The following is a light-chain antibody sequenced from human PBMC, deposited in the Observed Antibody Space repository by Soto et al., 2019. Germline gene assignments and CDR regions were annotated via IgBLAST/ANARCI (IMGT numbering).Light chain of an antibody. J-gene: IGKJ4*01. CDR2: WAS. CDR1: QSTLNSSSNKIC. CDR3: QQCYSTLLT. V-gene: IGKV4-1*01. Sequence: ILMTQSPDSLALSLCDRPAINCKRSQSTLNSSSNKICLAWYQQKPGQAPKVLIYWASTRESGVPDRFSGSGSGTDFTLTISSLQAEDVAVYYCQQCYSTLLTFGGGARVETK.